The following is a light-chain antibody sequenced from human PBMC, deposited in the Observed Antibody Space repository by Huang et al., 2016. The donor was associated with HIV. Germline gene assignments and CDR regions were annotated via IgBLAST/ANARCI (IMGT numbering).Light chain of an antibody. Sequence: DIVMTQSPLSLPVTPGEPASISCRSSHSLLHSNGYNYLDWYVQKPGQSPQLLIYMGSNRASGVPDRFSGSGSGTHFTLKISRVEAEDVGVYHCMQALQTPFTFGPGTKVDIK. CDR1: HSLLHSNGYNY. CDR3: MQALQTPFT. J-gene: IGKJ3*01. CDR2: MGS. V-gene: IGKV2-28*01.